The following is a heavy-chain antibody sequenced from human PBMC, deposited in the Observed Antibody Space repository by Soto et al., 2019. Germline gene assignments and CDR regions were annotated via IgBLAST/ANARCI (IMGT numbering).Heavy chain of an antibody. D-gene: IGHD3-10*01. CDR1: GGSVSSGSYY. CDR3: ARMVRGVIGDY. CDR2: IYYSGST. Sequence: SETLSLTCTVSGGSVSSGSYYWSWIRQPPGKGLEWIGYIYYSGSTNYNPSLKSRVTISVDTSKNQFSLKLSSVTAADTAVYYCARMVRGVIGDYWGQGTLVTVSS. V-gene: IGHV4-61*01. J-gene: IGHJ4*02.